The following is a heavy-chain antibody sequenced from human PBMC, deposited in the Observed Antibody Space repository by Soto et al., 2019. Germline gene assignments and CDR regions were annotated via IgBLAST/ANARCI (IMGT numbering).Heavy chain of an antibody. Sequence: VQLAQSGAEVKKPGESLKISCKASGYRFTSYWIGWVRQKPGKGLEWMGIISPDDSETKYSPSFQGQVIISVDRSISTVSLHGSSGKASDSAMYYGARPSPGGPHGPPPDFWGQGPLVTVSS. CDR3: ARPSPGGPHGPPPDF. CDR2: ISPDDSET. D-gene: IGHD3-10*01. J-gene: IGHJ4*02. CDR1: GYRFTSYW. V-gene: IGHV5-51*01.